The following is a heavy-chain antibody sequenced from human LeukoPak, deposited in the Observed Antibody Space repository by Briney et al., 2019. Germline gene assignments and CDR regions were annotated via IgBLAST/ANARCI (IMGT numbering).Heavy chain of an antibody. CDR2: INPDTGDT. CDR3: ASLWNGDYYDSGGYYYYYMDV. V-gene: IGHV1-2*02. CDR1: GYSLTGYY. J-gene: IGHJ6*03. Sequence: AAVKVSCKASGYSLTGYYMHWVRQAPGQGLEWMGWINPDTGDTNYAQKFQGRVTMTRDTSINTASMELTRLTSDDTAMYFCASLWNGDYYDSGGYYYYYMDVWGTGTTVTVSS. D-gene: IGHD3-22*01.